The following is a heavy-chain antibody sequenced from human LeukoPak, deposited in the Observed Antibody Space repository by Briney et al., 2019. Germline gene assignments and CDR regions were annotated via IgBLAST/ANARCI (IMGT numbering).Heavy chain of an antibody. CDR1: GFTFSSYS. V-gene: IGHV3-21*01. CDR2: ISSSSSYI. J-gene: IGHJ4*02. Sequence: PGGSLRLSCAASGFTFSSYSMNWVRQAPVKGLEWVSSISSSSSYIYYADSVKGRFTISRDNAKNSLYLQMNSLRAEDTAVYYCASLGGSSGYFDYWGQGTLVTVSS. CDR3: ASLGGSSGYFDY. D-gene: IGHD6-6*01.